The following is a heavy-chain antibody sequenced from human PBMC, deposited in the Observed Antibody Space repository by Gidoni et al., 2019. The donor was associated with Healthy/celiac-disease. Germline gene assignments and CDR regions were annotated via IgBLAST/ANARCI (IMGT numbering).Heavy chain of an antibody. J-gene: IGHJ6*02. CDR1: GFTFSSSD. CDR3: ARAPPWYYDSSGPYYYYGMDV. D-gene: IGHD3-22*01. CDR2: IGTAGDT. V-gene: IGHV3-13*01. Sequence: EVQLVESGGGLVQPGGSLRLSCAASGFTFSSSDMHWVRQATGKGLEWVSAIGTAGDTYYPGSVKGRFTISRENAKNSLYLQMNSLRAGDTAVYYCARAPPWYYDSSGPYYYYGMDVWGQGTTVTVSS.